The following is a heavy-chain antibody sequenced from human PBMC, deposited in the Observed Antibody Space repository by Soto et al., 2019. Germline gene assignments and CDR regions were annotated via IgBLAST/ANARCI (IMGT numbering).Heavy chain of an antibody. J-gene: IGHJ4*02. CDR2: ISYDGSNK. D-gene: IGHD6-19*01. V-gene: IGHV3-30-3*01. CDR3: AREPGIAVAGPGGYFDY. CDR1: GFTFSSYA. Sequence: GGSLRLSCAASGFTFSSYAMHWVRQAPGKGLEWVAVISYDGSNKYYADSVKGRLTISRDNSKNTLYLQMNSLRAEDTAVYYCAREPGIAVAGPGGYFDYWGQGTLVTVSS.